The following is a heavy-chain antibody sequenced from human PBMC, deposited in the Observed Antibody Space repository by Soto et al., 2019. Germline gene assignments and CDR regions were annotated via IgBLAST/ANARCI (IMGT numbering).Heavy chain of an antibody. CDR2: IYTSGST. V-gene: IGHV4-4*07. Sequence: TLSLTCTVSGGSISSYYWSWIRQPAGKGLQWIGRIYTSGSTNYNPSLKSRVTMSVDTSKNQFSLKLSSVTAADTAVYYCARACSSTSCYDVFDSWGQGTLVTVSS. CDR1: GGSISSYY. J-gene: IGHJ4*02. CDR3: ARACSSTSCYDVFDS. D-gene: IGHD2-2*01.